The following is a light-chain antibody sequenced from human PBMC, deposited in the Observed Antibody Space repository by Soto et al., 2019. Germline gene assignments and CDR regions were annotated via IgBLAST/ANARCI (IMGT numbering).Light chain of an antibody. Sequence: DIQMTQSPSSLSASVGDRVTITCRASQGISNYLAWYQQKPGKVPKLLIYAASTLQSGVPSRFSGSGSGTDFTLTISSLHPEDVATYYCQKYNSAPPFGGGTKVEIK. CDR3: QKYNSAPP. CDR2: AAS. V-gene: IGKV1-27*01. CDR1: QGISNY. J-gene: IGKJ4*01.